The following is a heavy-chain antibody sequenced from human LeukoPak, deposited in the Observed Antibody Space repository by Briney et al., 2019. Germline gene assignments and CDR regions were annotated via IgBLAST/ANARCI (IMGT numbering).Heavy chain of an antibody. D-gene: IGHD3-22*01. CDR3: ARDGETDDSSGYYVGDY. CDR1: GGTFSSYA. J-gene: IGHJ4*02. CDR2: IIPIFGTA. V-gene: IGHV1-69*01. Sequence: SVKVSCKASGGTFSSYASSWVRQAPGQELEWMGGIIPIFGTANYAQKFQGRVTITADESTSTAYMELSSLRSEDTAVYYCARDGETDDSSGYYVGDYWGQGTLVTVSS.